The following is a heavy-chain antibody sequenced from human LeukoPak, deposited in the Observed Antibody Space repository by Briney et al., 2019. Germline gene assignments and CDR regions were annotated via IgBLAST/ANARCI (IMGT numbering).Heavy chain of an antibody. D-gene: IGHD6-19*01. V-gene: IGHV1-69*06. Sequence: GASVKVSCKASGGTFSSYAISWVRQATGQGLEWMGGIIPIFGTANYAQKFQGRVTITADKSTSTAYMELGRLRSDDTAVYYCASDSVAVAGTIDYWGQGTLVTVSS. J-gene: IGHJ4*02. CDR1: GGTFSSYA. CDR2: IIPIFGTA. CDR3: ASDSVAVAGTIDY.